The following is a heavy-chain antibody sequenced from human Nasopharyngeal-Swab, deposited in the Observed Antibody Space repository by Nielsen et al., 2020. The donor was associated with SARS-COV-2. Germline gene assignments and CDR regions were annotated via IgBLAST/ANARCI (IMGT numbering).Heavy chain of an antibody. CDR1: GFTFSNFV. D-gene: IGHD6-19*01. CDR2: ISYDGSSK. J-gene: IGHJ4*02. CDR3: ARAYTNNGWGHFDH. V-gene: IGHV3-30-3*01. Sequence: GGSLRLSCAASGFTFSNFVMHWVRQAPGKGLEWVAVISYDGSSKYDADSVRGRFTVSRDNSINTLYLQMSSLKIEDTAVYYCARAYTNNGWGHFDHWGQGTLVTVSS.